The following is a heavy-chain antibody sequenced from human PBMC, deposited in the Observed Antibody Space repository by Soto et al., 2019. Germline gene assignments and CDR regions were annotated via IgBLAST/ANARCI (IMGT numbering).Heavy chain of an antibody. D-gene: IGHD2-15*01. J-gene: IGHJ4*01. CDR3: TRSRGYCSANSCLDFDY. V-gene: IGHV5-51*01. CDR2: TYPEDSRT. CDR1: GYSFTNYW. Sequence: GESLKISCKASGYSFTNYWIGWVRQISGKGLEWMGITYPEDSRTLYSPSFQGQVTISADKSISTAYLQWSSLKASDTAMYYCTRSRGYCSANSCLDFDYWGHGTLVTVSS.